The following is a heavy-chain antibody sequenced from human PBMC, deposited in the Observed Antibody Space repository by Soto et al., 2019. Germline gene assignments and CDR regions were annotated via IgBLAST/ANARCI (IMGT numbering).Heavy chain of an antibody. CDR1: GFTFDDYA. V-gene: IGHV3-9*01. CDR3: ARGLSSASGLNWFDP. J-gene: IGHJ5*02. Sequence: EVQLVESGGGLVQPGRSLRLSCAASGFTFDDYAMHWVRQAPGKGLEWVSGISWNSGSIGYADSVKGRFTISRDNAKNSLYLQMNSLRAEDTALYYCARGLSSASGLNWFDPWCQGTLVTVSS. CDR2: ISWNSGSI. D-gene: IGHD6-6*01.